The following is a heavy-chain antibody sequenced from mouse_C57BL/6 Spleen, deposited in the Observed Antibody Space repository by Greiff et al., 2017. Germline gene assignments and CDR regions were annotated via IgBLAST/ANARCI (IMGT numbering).Heavy chain of an antibody. J-gene: IGHJ3*01. CDR1: GYSFTDYN. CDR3: AKSDYYGSSSEGFAY. V-gene: IGHV1-39*01. D-gene: IGHD1-1*01. Sequence: EVQLQQSGPELVKPGASVKISCKASGYSFTDYNMNWVKQSNGKSLEWIGVINPNYGTTSYNQKFKGKATLTVDQSSSTAYMQLNSLTSEDSAVYYCAKSDYYGSSSEGFAYWGQGTLVTVSA. CDR2: INPNYGTT.